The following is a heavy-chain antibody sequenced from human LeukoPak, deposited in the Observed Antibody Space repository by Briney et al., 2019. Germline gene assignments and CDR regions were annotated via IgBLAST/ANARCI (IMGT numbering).Heavy chain of an antibody. CDR1: GYSITSYY. J-gene: IGHJ4*02. D-gene: IGHD1-26*01. Sequence: ASVKVSCKASGYSITSYYMHWVRQAPGQGLEWMGIIKPSSGSTSYAQKFQGRVTMTRDMSTSTVYMELSSLRSEDTAVYHCARSRWELLVYFDYWGQGTLVTVSS. CDR3: ARSRWELLVYFDY. V-gene: IGHV1-46*01. CDR2: IKPSSGST.